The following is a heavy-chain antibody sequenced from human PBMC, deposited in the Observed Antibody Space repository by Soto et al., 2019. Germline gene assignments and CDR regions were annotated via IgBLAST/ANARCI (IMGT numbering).Heavy chain of an antibody. D-gene: IGHD1-1*01. V-gene: IGHV3-21*01. J-gene: IGHJ3*02. Sequence: GGSLRLSCAASGFTFSSYSMNWVRQAPGKGLEWVSSISSSSSYIYYADSVKGRFTISRDNAKNSLYLQMNSLRAEDTAVYYCARDMRSRDRYNHDAFDIWGQGTMVTVSS. CDR1: GFTFSSYS. CDR3: ARDMRSRDRYNHDAFDI. CDR2: ISSSSSYI.